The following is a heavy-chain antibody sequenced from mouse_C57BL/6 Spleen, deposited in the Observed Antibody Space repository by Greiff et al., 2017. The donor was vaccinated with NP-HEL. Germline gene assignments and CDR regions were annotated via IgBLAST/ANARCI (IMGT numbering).Heavy chain of an antibody. CDR1: GYTFTSYW. Sequence: QVQLQQPGAELVKPGASVKLSCKASGYTFTSYWMQWVKQRPGQGLVWIGEIDPSDSYTNDNQKFKGKATLTVDTSSSTAYMQLSSLTSEDSAVYYCARSGFYYGSSWNLDYWGQGTTLTVSS. D-gene: IGHD1-1*01. CDR3: ARSGFYYGSSWNLDY. J-gene: IGHJ2*01. V-gene: IGHV1-50*01. CDR2: IDPSDSYT.